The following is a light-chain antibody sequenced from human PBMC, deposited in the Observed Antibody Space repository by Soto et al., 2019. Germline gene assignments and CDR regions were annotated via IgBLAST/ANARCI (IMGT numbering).Light chain of an antibody. CDR2: KAS. V-gene: IGKV1-5*03. Sequence: DIQMTQSPSTLSASVGDRVTITCRASQSISSWLAWYQQKPGKAPKLLIYKASTLESGVPSNFSGSGSGTEFTLTISSLQPDDFATYYCQQYNIYSETFGQGTKVDI. CDR1: QSISSW. CDR3: QQYNIYSET. J-gene: IGKJ1*01.